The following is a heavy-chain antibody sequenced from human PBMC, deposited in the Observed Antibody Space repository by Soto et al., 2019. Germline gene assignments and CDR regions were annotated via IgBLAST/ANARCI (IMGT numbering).Heavy chain of an antibody. CDR3: ARRIGWTGFGGYYGMDV. V-gene: IGHV4-34*01. Sequence: SETLSLTCAVYGGSFSGYYWSWIRQPPGNGLEWIGEINHSGSTNYNPSLKSRVTISVDTSKNQFSLKLSSVTAADTAVYYCARRIGWTGFGGYYGMDVWGQGTTVTVSS. J-gene: IGHJ6*02. CDR2: INHSGST. CDR1: GGSFSGYY. D-gene: IGHD3-16*01.